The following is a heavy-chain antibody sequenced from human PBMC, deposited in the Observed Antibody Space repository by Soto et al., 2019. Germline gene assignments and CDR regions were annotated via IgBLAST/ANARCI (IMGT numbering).Heavy chain of an antibody. J-gene: IGHJ4*02. V-gene: IGHV1-69*13. D-gene: IGHD6-19*01. CDR1: GGTFSSDS. Sequence: ASVKVSCKASGGTFSSDSFSWVRQAPGQGLEWMGGIIPMFDTPIYAQKFQDRVTITADESTSTAYMQLSSLRSEDTAVYYCARERTVAGNDYWGQGTLVTVSS. CDR2: IIPMFDTP. CDR3: ARERTVAGNDY.